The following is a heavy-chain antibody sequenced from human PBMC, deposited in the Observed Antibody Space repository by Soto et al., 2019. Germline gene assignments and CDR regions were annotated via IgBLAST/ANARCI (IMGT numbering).Heavy chain of an antibody. Sequence: QVQLVESGGGLVKPGGSLRLSCAASGFTFSDYYMSWLRQAPGKGLEWVSYISSSGSTIYYADSVKGRFTISRDNAKNSLYLQMNSLRAEDTAVYYCASRIQLWVDWYCDLWGRGTLVTVSS. V-gene: IGHV3-11*01. CDR1: GFTFSDYY. CDR2: ISSSGSTI. CDR3: ASRIQLWVDWYCDL. D-gene: IGHD5-18*01. J-gene: IGHJ2*01.